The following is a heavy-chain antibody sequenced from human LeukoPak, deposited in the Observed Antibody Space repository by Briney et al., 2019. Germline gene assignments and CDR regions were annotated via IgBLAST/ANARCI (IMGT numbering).Heavy chain of an antibody. Sequence: PGGSLRLSCAASGFTFSSYWMSWVRQAPGKGLEWVANIKQDGSEKYYVDSVKGRFTISRDNAKNSLYLQMNSLRAEDTAVYYCARGMDYYGSGSYGYWGQGTLVTVSS. V-gene: IGHV3-7*04. J-gene: IGHJ4*02. CDR1: GFTFSSYW. CDR3: ARGMDYYGSGSYGY. D-gene: IGHD3-10*01. CDR2: IKQDGSEK.